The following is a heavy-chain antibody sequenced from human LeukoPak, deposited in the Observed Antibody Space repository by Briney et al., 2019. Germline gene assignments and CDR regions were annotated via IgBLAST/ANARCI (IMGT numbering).Heavy chain of an antibody. V-gene: IGHV3-30*02. Sequence: GGSLRLSCATSGFTFSTYGMHWVRQAPGKGLEWVAFIGYDGSEIHYADSVKGRFTISRDNSENTVHLQMGGLRGEDTAVYYCAKRGKDSPGYYNYFDSWGQGTLVTVSS. CDR1: GFTFSTYG. D-gene: IGHD3-22*01. CDR3: AKRGKDSPGYYNYFDS. J-gene: IGHJ4*02. CDR2: IGYDGSEI.